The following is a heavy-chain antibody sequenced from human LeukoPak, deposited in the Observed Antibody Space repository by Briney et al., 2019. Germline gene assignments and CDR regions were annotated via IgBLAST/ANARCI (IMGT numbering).Heavy chain of an antibody. CDR2: ISAYNGNT. CDR1: GYTFTSYG. CDR3: ARAVSSYYDILTGPDLYYFGY. J-gene: IGHJ4*02. V-gene: IGHV1-18*01. Sequence: GASVKVSCKASGYTFTSYGISWVRQAPGQGLEWMGWISAYNGNTNYAQKLQGRVTMTTDTSTSTAYMELRSLRSDDTAVYYCARAVSSYYDILTGPDLYYFGYWGQGTLVTVSS. D-gene: IGHD3-9*01.